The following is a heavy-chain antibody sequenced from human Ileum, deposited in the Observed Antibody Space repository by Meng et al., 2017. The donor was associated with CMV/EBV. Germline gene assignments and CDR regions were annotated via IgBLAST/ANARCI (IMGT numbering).Heavy chain of an antibody. CDR2: TQSSGTT. Sequence: SETLSLTCTVSGGSISDYYWSWIRQPPEKGPEWIGYTQSSGTTNYNPSLKSRASMSVDTSRNQFSLNLYSVTAADTALYYCAFSLSTDENWRYYFDYWGPGALVTVSS. V-gene: IGHV4-59*01. CDR1: GGSISDYY. J-gene: IGHJ4*02. D-gene: IGHD1-1*01. CDR3: AFSLSTDENWRYYFDY.